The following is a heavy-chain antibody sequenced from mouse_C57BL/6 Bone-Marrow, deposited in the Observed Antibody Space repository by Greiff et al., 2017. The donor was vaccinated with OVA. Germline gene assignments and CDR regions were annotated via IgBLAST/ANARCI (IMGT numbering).Heavy chain of an antibody. CDR2: ITPNYGTT. D-gene: IGHD2-12*01. Sequence: VQLQQSGPELVKPGASVKISCKASGYSFTDYNMNWVKQSHGKSLEWIGVITPNYGTTSYNQKFKGKATLTVDQSSSTAYMQLNSLTSEDSAVYYCVFLYSNDGYYYAMDYWGQGTSVTVSS. V-gene: IGHV1-39*01. CDR3: VFLYSNDGYYYAMDY. J-gene: IGHJ4*01. CDR1: GYSFTDYN.